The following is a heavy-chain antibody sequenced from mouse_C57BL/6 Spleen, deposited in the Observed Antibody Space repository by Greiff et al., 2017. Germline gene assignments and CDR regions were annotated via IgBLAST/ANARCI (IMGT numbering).Heavy chain of an antibody. Sequence: VQLQQSGAELVRPGTSVKMSCKASGYTFTNYWIGWAKQRPGHGLAWIGDIYPGGGYTNYNEKFKGKATLTADKSSSTAYMQFSSLTSEDSASYYCAKVNEYYFDYWGQGTTLTVSS. V-gene: IGHV1-63*01. CDR3: AKVNEYYFDY. CDR1: GYTFTNYW. CDR2: IYPGGGYT. J-gene: IGHJ2*01. D-gene: IGHD2-13*01.